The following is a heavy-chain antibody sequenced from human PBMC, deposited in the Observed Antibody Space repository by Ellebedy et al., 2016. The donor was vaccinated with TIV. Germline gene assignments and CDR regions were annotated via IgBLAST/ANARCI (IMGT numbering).Heavy chain of an antibody. J-gene: IGHJ4*02. D-gene: IGHD3-22*01. V-gene: IGHV4-31*03. CDR2: IYYSGST. CDR3: ARALYYYESRGYYFDY. Sequence: MPSETLSLTCTVSGVSISSGGYYWSWIRQHPQKGLEWFGHIYYSGSTYYNPSLKRRVSISVDTSKNQFSLRLRSVTTADTALYYCARALYYYESRGYYFDYWGQGALVTVSS. CDR1: GVSISSGGYY.